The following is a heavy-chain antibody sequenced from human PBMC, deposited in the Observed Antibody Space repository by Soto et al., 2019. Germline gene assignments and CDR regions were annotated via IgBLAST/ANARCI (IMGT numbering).Heavy chain of an antibody. J-gene: IGHJ6*02. D-gene: IGHD4-17*01. CDR1: GFTFSSYG. V-gene: IGHV3-33*01. CDR2: IWYDGSNK. Sequence: GGSLRLSCAASGFTFSSYGMHWVRQAPGKGLEWVAVIWYDGSNKYYADSVKGRFTISRDNSKNTLYLQMNSLRAEDTAVYYCARTSVGDYDRHYYYYGMDVWGQGTTVTVSS. CDR3: ARTSVGDYDRHYYYYGMDV.